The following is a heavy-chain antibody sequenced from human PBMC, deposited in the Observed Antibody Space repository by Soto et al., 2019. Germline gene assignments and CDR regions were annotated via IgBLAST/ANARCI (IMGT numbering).Heavy chain of an antibody. Sequence: QVQLVQSGAEVAKPGASVKVSCKSSGYTFSDYGISWVRQAPAQGLEWMGWISAYNGDTNYAHKFQGRVTMTTDTSTSTAYLELRSLRSDDTAVYYCARTGRFLEWLSTFDYWGQGNLVTVSS. V-gene: IGHV1-18*01. D-gene: IGHD3-3*01. CDR3: ARTGRFLEWLSTFDY. CDR2: ISAYNGDT. J-gene: IGHJ4*02. CDR1: GYTFSDYG.